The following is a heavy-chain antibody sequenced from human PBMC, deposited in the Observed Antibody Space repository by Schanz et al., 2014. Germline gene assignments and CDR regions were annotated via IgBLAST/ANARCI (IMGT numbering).Heavy chain of an antibody. V-gene: IGHV1-2*02. CDR2: IDPNSGGT. CDR3: ARTASHDVWRGYIPHYAFDR. CDR1: GGTFTSYA. J-gene: IGHJ3*01. D-gene: IGHD3-3*01. Sequence: QVQLVQSGAEVRKPGSSVRVSCTASGGTFTSYAFSWVRQAPGQGLEWMGWIDPNSGGTNYAQKFQGRVTMTSDTSITTVYMEVNSLTSDDTAVFYCARTASHDVWRGYIPHYAFDRWGQGTVVIVSS.